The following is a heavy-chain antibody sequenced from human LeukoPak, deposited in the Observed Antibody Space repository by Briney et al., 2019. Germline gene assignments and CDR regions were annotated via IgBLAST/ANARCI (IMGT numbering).Heavy chain of an antibody. D-gene: IGHD3-9*01. Sequence: PGGSLRLSCAAPGFPFISYAMSWGRQAPGKVLEWVPVISGSGGITYYAYSVKGRFTISRDNSRNTLYLQMNSLRADNTAVYFCAKDLRVRSDILTGSEDNWFDPWGQGTLVTVSS. CDR1: GFPFISYA. CDR3: AKDLRVRSDILTGSEDNWFDP. V-gene: IGHV3-23*01. CDR2: ISGSGGIT. J-gene: IGHJ5*02.